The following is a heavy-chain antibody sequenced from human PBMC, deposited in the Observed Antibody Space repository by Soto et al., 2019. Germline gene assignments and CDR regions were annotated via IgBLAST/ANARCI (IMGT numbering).Heavy chain of an antibody. V-gene: IGHV4-4*02. CDR1: GFSISNHNW. Sequence: SETLSLTSAVSGFSISNHNWWTWVRQPPGRGLGWVGDIYHTVITNYSPSPKSLDTISVDNSKNQFSLRLTSVTAADTAVYDCAKCGSSGLYYYFRMDVWGQGTTVTVSS. D-gene: IGHD6-6*01. CDR2: IYHTVIT. J-gene: IGHJ6*02. CDR3: AKCGSSGLYYYFRMDV.